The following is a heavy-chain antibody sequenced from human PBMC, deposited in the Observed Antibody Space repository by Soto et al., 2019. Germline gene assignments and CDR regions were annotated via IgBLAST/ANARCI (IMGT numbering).Heavy chain of an antibody. CDR2: ISGSGGST. Sequence: GGSLRLSCAASGFTLSNYAMTWVRQAPGKGLEWVSGISGSGGSTYYADSVKGRLTISRDNSKYTLYLQMSSLSAEDTAVYYCVKDRISSYYYYYGMDVWGQGTTVTVSS. CDR3: VKDRISSYYYYYGMDV. J-gene: IGHJ6*02. CDR1: GFTLSNYA. V-gene: IGHV3-23*01.